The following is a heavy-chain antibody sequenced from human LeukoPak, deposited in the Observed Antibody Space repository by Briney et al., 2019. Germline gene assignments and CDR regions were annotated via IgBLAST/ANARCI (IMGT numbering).Heavy chain of an antibody. CDR1: GFTFSSYD. V-gene: IGHV3-13*01. D-gene: IGHD3-10*01. Sequence: GGSLRLSCAASGFTFSSYDMHWVRQATGKGLEWVSAIGTAGDTYYPGSVKGRFTISRENAKNSLYLQMNSLRAGDTAVYYCARAYPTTTTYGSGSYYYYGMDVWGQGTTVTASS. CDR3: ARAYPTTTTYGSGSYYYYGMDV. J-gene: IGHJ6*02. CDR2: IGTAGDT.